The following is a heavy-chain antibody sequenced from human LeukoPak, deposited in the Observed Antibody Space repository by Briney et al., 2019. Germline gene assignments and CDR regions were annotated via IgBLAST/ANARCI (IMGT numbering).Heavy chain of an antibody. Sequence: GGSLRLSCAASGFTVSSNYMSWVRQAPGKGLEWVSVIYSGGSTYYADSVKGRFTISRDNSKNTLYLQMNSLRAEDTAVYYCARGNPSGYSGYDNGAFDIWGQGTMVTVSS. V-gene: IGHV3-66*01. J-gene: IGHJ3*02. D-gene: IGHD5-12*01. CDR3: ARGNPSGYSGYDNGAFDI. CDR2: IYSGGST. CDR1: GFTVSSNY.